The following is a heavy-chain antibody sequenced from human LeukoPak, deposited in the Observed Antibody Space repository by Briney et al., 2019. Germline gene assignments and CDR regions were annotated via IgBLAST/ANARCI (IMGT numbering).Heavy chain of an antibody. CDR1: GFTFSSYA. D-gene: IGHD3-10*01. CDR2: ISGSGGST. CDR3: AKKEWDYYGSGLFDY. J-gene: IGHJ4*02. V-gene: IGHV3-23*01. Sequence: PGGSLRLSCAASGFTFSSYAMSWVRQAPGKGLEWVSAISGSGGSTYYADSVKGRFTISRDNSKNTLYLQMNSLRAEDTAVYYCAKKEWDYYGSGLFDYWGQGTLVTVSS.